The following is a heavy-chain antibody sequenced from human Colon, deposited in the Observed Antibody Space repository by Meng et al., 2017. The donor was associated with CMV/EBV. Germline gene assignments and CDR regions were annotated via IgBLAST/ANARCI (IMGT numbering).Heavy chain of an antibody. CDR3: ARGYGSGSLDH. J-gene: IGHJ4*02. V-gene: IGHV4-59*01. CDR2: IYNSGTS. CDR1: GGSISGYH. D-gene: IGHD3-10*01. Sequence: ETLSLTCTVSGGSISGYHWSWIREPPGKGLEWIGYIYNSGTSNYNPSLKSRLTISLDTSKNKFSLKLSSVTAADTAVYYCARGYGSGSLDHWGQGTLVTVSS.